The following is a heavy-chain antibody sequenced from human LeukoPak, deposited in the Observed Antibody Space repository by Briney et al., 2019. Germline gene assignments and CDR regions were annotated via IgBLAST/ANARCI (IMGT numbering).Heavy chain of an antibody. CDR2: IDTTSSYI. V-gene: IGHV3-21*04. D-gene: IGHD1-1*01. J-gene: IGHJ4*02. CDR3: ARDSYGWHDRWDY. Sequence: GGSLRLSCAASGFTFSSYGINWVRQAPGQGLEWVSFIDTTSSYIYYADSVKGRFTISRDNAKNSAYLQMSSLRPEDTAVYYCARDSYGWHDRWDYWGQGTLVTVSS. CDR1: GFTFSSYG.